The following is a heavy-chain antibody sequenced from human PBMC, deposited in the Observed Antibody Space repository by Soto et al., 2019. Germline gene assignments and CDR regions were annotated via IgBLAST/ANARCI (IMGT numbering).Heavy chain of an antibody. CDR3: ARDAAASGWYHYGRDG. V-gene: IGHV3-7*01. Sequence: GGSLRLSCAASGFSLSSYWMNWVRQAPGKGLEWVANIKQDGSEKYYVDSVKGRFFISRDNAKNSLYLQVNSLRAEDTAVYYCARDAAASGWYHYGRDGGGQGTMVTVSS. CDR1: GFSLSSYW. D-gene: IGHD6-19*01. J-gene: IGHJ6*02. CDR2: IKQDGSEK.